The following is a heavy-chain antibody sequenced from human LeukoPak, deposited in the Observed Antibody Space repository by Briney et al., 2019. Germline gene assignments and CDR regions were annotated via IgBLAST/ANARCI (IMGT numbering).Heavy chain of an antibody. Sequence: GGSLRLSCAASGFTFSSYAMHWVRRAPGKGLEWVAVISYDGSNKYYADSVKGRFTISRDNSKNTLYLQMNSLRAEDTAVYYCARKLAGHYFDYWGQGTLVTVSS. CDR3: ARKLAGHYFDY. J-gene: IGHJ4*02. D-gene: IGHD6-19*01. V-gene: IGHV3-30*01. CDR1: GFTFSSYA. CDR2: ISYDGSNK.